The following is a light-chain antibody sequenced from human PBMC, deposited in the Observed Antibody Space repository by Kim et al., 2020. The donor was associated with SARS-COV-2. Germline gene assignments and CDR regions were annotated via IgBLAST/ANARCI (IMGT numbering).Light chain of an antibody. V-gene: IGKV1-33*01. CDR2: DAS. CDR3: QQYDNLPYT. J-gene: IGKJ2*01. CDR1: QDISNY. Sequence: SASVGDRVTITCQASQDISNYLNWYQQKPGKTPKLLIYDASNLETGVPSRFSGSGSGTDFTFTISSLQPEDIATYYRQQYDNLPYTFGQGTKLEI.